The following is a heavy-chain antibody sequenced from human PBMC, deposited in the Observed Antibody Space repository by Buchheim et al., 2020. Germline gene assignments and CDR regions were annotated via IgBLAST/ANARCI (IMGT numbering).Heavy chain of an antibody. J-gene: IGHJ5*02. CDR2: ISYSGST. CDR3: ARGYSYGYSSFDP. CDR1: GDSISRDNYY. V-gene: IGHV4-39*07. Sequence: QLQLQESGPGLVKPSETLSLTCSVSGDSISRDNYYWGWIRQPPGKGLEWIGSISYSGSTYSNPSLKSRVTMSVDTPENQFSLNLSSVTAADTAVYYCARGYSYGYSSFDPWGQGT. D-gene: IGHD5-18*01.